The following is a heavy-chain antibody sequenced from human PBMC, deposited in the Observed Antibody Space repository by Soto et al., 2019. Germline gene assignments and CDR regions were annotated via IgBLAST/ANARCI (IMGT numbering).Heavy chain of an antibody. D-gene: IGHD2-8*01. Sequence: GGSLRLSCAASGFTFSSYGMHWVRQAPGKGLEWVAVIWYDGSNKYYADSVKGRFTISRDNSKNTLYLQMNSLRAEDTAVYYCARDSFPMLYYYYGMDVWGQGTTVTVSS. CDR2: IWYDGSNK. CDR1: GFTFSSYG. J-gene: IGHJ6*02. CDR3: ARDSFPMLYYYYGMDV. V-gene: IGHV3-33*01.